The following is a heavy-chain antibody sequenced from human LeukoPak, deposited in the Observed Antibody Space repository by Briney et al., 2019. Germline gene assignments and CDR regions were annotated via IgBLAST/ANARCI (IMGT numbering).Heavy chain of an antibody. CDR2: ISSSSSYI. Sequence: GGSLRLSCAASGFTFSSYSMNWVRQAPGKGLEWVSSISSSSSYIYYADSAKGRFTISRDNAKNSLYLQMNSLRAEDTAVYYCARDVGDIVVVPAAKRGYWGQGTLVTVSS. J-gene: IGHJ4*02. V-gene: IGHV3-21*01. CDR1: GFTFSSYS. D-gene: IGHD2-2*01. CDR3: ARDVGDIVVVPAAKRGY.